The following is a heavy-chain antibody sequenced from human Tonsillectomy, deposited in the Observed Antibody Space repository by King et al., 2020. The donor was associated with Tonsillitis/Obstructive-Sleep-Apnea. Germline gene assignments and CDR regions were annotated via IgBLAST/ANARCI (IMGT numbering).Heavy chain of an antibody. CDR1: GGTFSSYA. V-gene: IGHV1-69*05. J-gene: IGHJ5*02. CDR2: IIPIFGTV. Sequence: QLVQSGAEVKKPGSSVKVSCKASGGTFSSYAIIWVRQAPGQGLEWMGGIIPIFGTVNYAQKFQGGATITPEESTSTAYMELSSLRSEDTAVYYCAGRNSNWFDPWGQGTLVTVSS. CDR3: AGRNSNWFDP. D-gene: IGHD4-23*01.